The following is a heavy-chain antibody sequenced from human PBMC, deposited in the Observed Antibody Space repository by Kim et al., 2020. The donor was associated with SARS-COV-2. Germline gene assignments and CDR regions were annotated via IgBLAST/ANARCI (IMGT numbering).Heavy chain of an antibody. V-gene: IGHV4-31*02. Sequence: PSLKSRVTISVDPSKNQFSLKLSSVTDADTAVYYCARTRITMIVVVTHFDYWGQGTLVTVSS. CDR3: ARTRITMIVVVTHFDY. D-gene: IGHD3-22*01. J-gene: IGHJ4*02.